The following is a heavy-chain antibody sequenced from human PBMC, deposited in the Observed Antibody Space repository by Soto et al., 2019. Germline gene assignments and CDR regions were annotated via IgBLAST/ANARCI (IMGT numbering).Heavy chain of an antibody. Sequence: GGSLRLSCAASGFTFSNAWMSWVRQAPGKGLEWVGRIKSKTDGGTTDYAAPVKGRFTISRDDSKNTLYLQMNSLKTEDTAVYYCTTGKATNEYSSSPALADYYYYYMDVWGKGTTVTVSS. V-gene: IGHV3-15*01. CDR1: GFTFSNAW. J-gene: IGHJ6*03. CDR2: IKSKTDGGTT. D-gene: IGHD6-6*01. CDR3: TTGKATNEYSSSPALADYYYYYMDV.